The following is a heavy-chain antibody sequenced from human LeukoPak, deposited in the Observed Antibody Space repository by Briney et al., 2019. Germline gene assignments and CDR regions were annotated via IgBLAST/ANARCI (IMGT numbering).Heavy chain of an antibody. D-gene: IGHD1-26*01. J-gene: IGHJ4*02. CDR1: GFTFSSYG. Sequence: GRSLRLSCAASGFTFSSYGIHWVRQAPGKGLEWVAVIWYDGSNKYYADSVKGRFTISRDNSKNTLYLQMSSLRAEDTAVYYCARDDGGSYVVFDYWGQGTLVTVSS. CDR3: ARDDGGSYVVFDY. CDR2: IWYDGSNK. V-gene: IGHV3-33*01.